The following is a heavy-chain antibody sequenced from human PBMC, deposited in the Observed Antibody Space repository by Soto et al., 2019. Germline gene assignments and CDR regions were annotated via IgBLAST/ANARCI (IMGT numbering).Heavy chain of an antibody. J-gene: IGHJ5*02. CDR3: ARLPTGYPNWFDP. V-gene: IGHV4-39*01. CDR2: IHYRGDT. Sequence: QVQLQGSGPGLVRPSETLSLTCTVSGASISTNHHNWAWVRQPPGKGLEWMGNIHYRGDTYFNPSLWRRLSMSVDTSKNQFSLKLTSVTAADTAVYYCARLPTGYPNWFDPWGQGTLDTVSS. D-gene: IGHD3-9*01. CDR1: GASISTNHHN.